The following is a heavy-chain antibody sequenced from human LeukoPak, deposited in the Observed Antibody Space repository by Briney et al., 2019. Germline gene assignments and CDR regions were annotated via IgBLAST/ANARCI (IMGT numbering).Heavy chain of an antibody. V-gene: IGHV3-48*02. CDR1: DFTFNTYD. J-gene: IGHJ4*02. CDR2: INTRSSTM. CDR3: ARGGSGWAFDY. Sequence: SGGSVRLSCAASDFTFNTYDMNWVRQAPGKGLEWVSFINTRSSTMYHADSVKGRFTISRDNAKNSLYLQMNSLSDEDTAVYYCARGGSGWAFDYWGQGTLGSVSS. D-gene: IGHD6-19*01.